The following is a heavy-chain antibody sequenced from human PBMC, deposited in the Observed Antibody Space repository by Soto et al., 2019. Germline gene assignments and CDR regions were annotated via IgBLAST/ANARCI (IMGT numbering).Heavy chain of an antibody. Sequence: PSETLSLTCTVSGGSVSSGSYYWSWIRQPPGKGLEWIGYIDYSGSTNYNPSLKGRVTISVDTSKNQFSLKLSSVAAADTAVYYCARDARYQQTRDPFAIWGQGTIVTLSS. D-gene: IGHD2-2*01. J-gene: IGHJ3*02. CDR1: GGSVSSGSYY. CDR3: ARDARYQQTRDPFAI. V-gene: IGHV4-61*01. CDR2: IDYSGST.